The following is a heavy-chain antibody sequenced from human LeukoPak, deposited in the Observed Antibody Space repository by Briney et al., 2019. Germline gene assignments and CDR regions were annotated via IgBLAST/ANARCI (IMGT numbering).Heavy chain of an antibody. Sequence: SETLSLTCTVSGYSISSGYYWGWIRQPSGKGLEWIASIYYSGSTYYNPSLKSRLTISVDTSKNQFSLRLNSVTAADTAVYYCARQGDSRGYQNWFDSWGQGTLVTVSS. CDR2: IYYSGST. D-gene: IGHD3-22*01. V-gene: IGHV4-38-2*02. J-gene: IGHJ5*01. CDR1: GYSISSGYY. CDR3: ARQGDSRGYQNWFDS.